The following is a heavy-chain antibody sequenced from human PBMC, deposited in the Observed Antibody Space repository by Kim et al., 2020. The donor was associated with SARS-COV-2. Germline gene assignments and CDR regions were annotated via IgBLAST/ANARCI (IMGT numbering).Heavy chain of an antibody. CDR3: VSMVRESGIDY. D-gene: IGHD3-10*01. CDR2: N. V-gene: IGHV6-1*01. Sequence: NDYAVYVKSRITINPDTSKNQFSLQLNSVTPEDTAVYYCVSMVRESGIDYWGQGTLVTVSS. J-gene: IGHJ4*02.